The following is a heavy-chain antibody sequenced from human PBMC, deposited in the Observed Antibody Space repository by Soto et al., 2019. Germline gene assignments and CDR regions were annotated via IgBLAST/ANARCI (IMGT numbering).Heavy chain of an antibody. CDR2: IIPGFDTP. Sequence: QAQLVQSGAEVKKPGSSVKVSCKDSGGLFSSYAISWVRQAPGQGLERMGGIIPGFDTPYYAQKFQGRVTITADESTNTAYLELSSLRSDDTAMYYCARGDSPYVWFNEFWGQGSRVTVSS. V-gene: IGHV1-69*01. CDR3: ARGDSPYVWFNEF. D-gene: IGHD3-16*01. CDR1: GGLFSSYA. J-gene: IGHJ4*02.